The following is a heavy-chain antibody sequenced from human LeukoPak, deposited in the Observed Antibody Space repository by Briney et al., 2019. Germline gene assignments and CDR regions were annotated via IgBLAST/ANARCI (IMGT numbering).Heavy chain of an antibody. D-gene: IGHD2-15*01. CDR1: GGSISSYY. CDR2: IYYSGST. V-gene: IGHV4-59*12. Sequence: PSETLSLTCTVPGGSISSYYWSWIRQPPGKGLEWIGYIYYSGSTNYNPSLKSRVTISVDTSKNQFSLKLSSVTAADTAVYYCARTIAAQENWFDPWGQGTLVTVSS. CDR3: ARTIAAQENWFDP. J-gene: IGHJ5*02.